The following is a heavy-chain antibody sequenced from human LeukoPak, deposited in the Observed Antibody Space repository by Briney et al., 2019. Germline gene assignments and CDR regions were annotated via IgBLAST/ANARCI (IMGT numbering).Heavy chain of an antibody. J-gene: IGHJ4*02. CDR3: ARGGYCSSTSCYSRFDY. D-gene: IGHD2-2*01. Sequence: ASVKVSCKASGYTFTGYYMHWVRQAPGQGLEWMGWISAYNGNTNYAQKLQGRVTITADKSTSTAYMELSSLRSDDTAVYYCARGGYCSSTSCYSRFDYWGQGTLVTVSS. CDR2: ISAYNGNT. CDR1: GYTFTGYY. V-gene: IGHV1-18*04.